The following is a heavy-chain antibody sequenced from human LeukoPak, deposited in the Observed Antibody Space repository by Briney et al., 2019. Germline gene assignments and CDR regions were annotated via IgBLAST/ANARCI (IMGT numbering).Heavy chain of an antibody. Sequence: PGGSLRLSCAASGFTFSSYSMNWVRQAPGKGLEWVSSISSSSSYIYYADSVKGRFTISRDNAKNSLYLQMNSLRAEDTAVYYCARGGTMVRGVITPNWFDPWGQGTLVTVSS. D-gene: IGHD3-10*01. CDR3: ARGGTMVRGVITPNWFDP. CDR1: GFTFSSYS. V-gene: IGHV3-21*01. CDR2: ISSSSSYI. J-gene: IGHJ5*02.